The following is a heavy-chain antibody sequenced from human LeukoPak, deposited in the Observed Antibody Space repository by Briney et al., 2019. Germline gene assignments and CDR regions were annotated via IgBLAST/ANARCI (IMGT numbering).Heavy chain of an antibody. CDR3: ARPRAYCSGGSCFPPDY. J-gene: IGHJ4*02. CDR2: IKQDESEK. Sequence: GGSLILSCAPVGFSFSNFWMSWARQPARKGLEWVANIKQDESEKYYGDSAKGRFHITRDNAKNSLYLQMNSLRAEDTAVYYCARPRAYCSGGSCFPPDYWGQGTLITVSS. CDR1: GFSFSNFW. V-gene: IGHV3-7*04. D-gene: IGHD2-15*01.